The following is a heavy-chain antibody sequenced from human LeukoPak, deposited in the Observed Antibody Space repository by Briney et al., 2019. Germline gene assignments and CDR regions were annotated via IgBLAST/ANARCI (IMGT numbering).Heavy chain of an antibody. J-gene: IGHJ6*03. CDR3: ARATKLIAAAGTNKNYYYYMDV. D-gene: IGHD6-13*01. CDR2: INHNSGGT. V-gene: IGHV1-2*02. Sequence: ASVKVSCKASGYTFTGYYMHWVRQAPGQGLEWMGWINHNSGGTNYAQKFQGRVTMSRDTSISTAYMELSRLRSDDTAVYYCARATKLIAAAGTNKNYYYYMDVWGKGTTVTVSS. CDR1: GYTFTGYY.